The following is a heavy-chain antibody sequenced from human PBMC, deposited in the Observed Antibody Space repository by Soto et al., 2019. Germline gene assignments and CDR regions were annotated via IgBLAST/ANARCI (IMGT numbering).Heavy chain of an antibody. D-gene: IGHD3-3*01. J-gene: IGHJ6*02. Sequence: PEETFGSTFAVYGGSFRGYCWSWIRQPRGKGLDLIGEINHSGITNYNPSLKSRVTISVDTSKSQFSLKLSSVTAADTAVYYCARGMKYYDFWSGYSHPRYYYGTDVWGQWTTVTVSS. CDR3: ARGMKYYDFWSGYSHPRYYYGTDV. CDR2: INHSGIT. CDR1: GGSFRGYC. V-gene: IGHV4-34*01.